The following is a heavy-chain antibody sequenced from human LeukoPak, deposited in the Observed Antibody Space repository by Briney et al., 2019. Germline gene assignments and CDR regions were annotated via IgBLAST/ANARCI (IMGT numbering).Heavy chain of an antibody. J-gene: IGHJ6*03. CDR2: IYDSGST. CDR3: ARAHYGDYPYYYYYMDV. V-gene: IGHV4-59*12. CDR1: GGSISSYF. Sequence: SETLSLTCTVSGGSISSYFWSWIRQPPGQGLEWIGYIYDSGSTNYNPSLKSRVTISVDTSRNQFSLKLNSVTAADTAVYYCARAHYGDYPYYYYYMDVWGKGTTVTVSS. D-gene: IGHD4-17*01.